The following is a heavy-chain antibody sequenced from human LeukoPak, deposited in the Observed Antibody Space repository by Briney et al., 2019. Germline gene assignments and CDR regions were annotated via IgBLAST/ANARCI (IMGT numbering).Heavy chain of an antibody. Sequence: PGRSLTLSCAASGFTFSNYAMHWVRQAPGKGLEWVAVISYDGTNKYYADSVKGRFTISRDNSKNTMYLQMNRLRAEDTAMYYCARAPMSYDSSGFGGAFDIWGQGTMVTVSS. CDR1: GFTFSNYA. CDR3: ARAPMSYDSSGFGGAFDI. V-gene: IGHV3-30-3*01. D-gene: IGHD3-22*01. J-gene: IGHJ3*02. CDR2: ISYDGTNK.